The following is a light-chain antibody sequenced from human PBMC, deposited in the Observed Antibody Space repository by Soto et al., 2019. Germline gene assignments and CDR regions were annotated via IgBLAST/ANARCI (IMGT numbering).Light chain of an antibody. V-gene: IGLV1-40*01. CDR1: SSNIGAGYD. CDR2: GSN. J-gene: IGLJ1*01. Sequence: QSALTQPPSVSGAPGQRVTISCTGSSSNIGAGYDVHWYQQLPGTAPKLVIYGSNKRPSGVPDRFSGSKSGNSASLAITGLQAEDEADYYCQSYGDSLSDFHVFGTGTKLTVL. CDR3: QSYGDSLSDFHV.